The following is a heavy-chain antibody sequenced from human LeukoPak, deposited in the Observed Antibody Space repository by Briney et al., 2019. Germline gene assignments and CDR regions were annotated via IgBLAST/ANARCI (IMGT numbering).Heavy chain of an antibody. CDR3: ARGGGYCSSTSCYDLGYGWFDP. V-gene: IGHV4-34*01. CDR1: GGSFSGYY. D-gene: IGHD2-2*01. J-gene: IGHJ5*02. CDR2: INHSGSS. Sequence: SETLSLTCAVYGGSFSGYYWSWIRQPPGKGLEWIGEINHSGSSNYNPSLKSRVTISVDTSKNQFSLKLSSVTAADTAVYYCARGGGYCSSTSCYDLGYGWFDPWGQGTLVTVSS.